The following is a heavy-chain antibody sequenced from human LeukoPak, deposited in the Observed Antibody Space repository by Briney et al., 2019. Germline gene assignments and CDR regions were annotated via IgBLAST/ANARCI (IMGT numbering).Heavy chain of an antibody. V-gene: IGHV3-53*01. CDR3: ARGAYGDYDY. D-gene: IGHD4-17*01. Sequence: GGSLRLSCVASGFTVSSNCMSWVRQAPGKGLEWVSAISADASSTYYADSVKGPITISRDNSKNTLFLQMNSLRAEDTAVYYCARGAYGDYDYWGQGTLVTVSS. J-gene: IGHJ4*02. CDR1: GFTVSSNC. CDR2: ISADASST.